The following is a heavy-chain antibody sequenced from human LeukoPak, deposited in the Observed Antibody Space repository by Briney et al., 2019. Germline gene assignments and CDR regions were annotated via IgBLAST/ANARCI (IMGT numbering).Heavy chain of an antibody. CDR3: ARELGIRAFDI. J-gene: IGHJ3*02. Sequence: KPGRSLRLSCAASGFTFSNYAMNWVRQAPGKGLEWVSSISSTSTYRYYADSLKGRFTISRDNAKNSLYLQMNSLRADDTAVYYCARELGIRAFDIWGQGTMVIVSS. D-gene: IGHD7-27*01. V-gene: IGHV3-21*01. CDR1: GFTFSNYA. CDR2: ISSTSTYR.